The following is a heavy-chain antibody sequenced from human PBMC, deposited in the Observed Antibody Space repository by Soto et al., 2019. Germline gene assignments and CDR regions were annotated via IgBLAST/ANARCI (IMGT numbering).Heavy chain of an antibody. CDR3: ARESSGGRRDGNPDKYYGMDV. CDR2: IYYSGDT. D-gene: IGHD3-16*01. J-gene: IGHJ6*02. Sequence: QVQLKESGPGLVKPSQPLSLTCTVSGGSISSGSFYWTWFRQHPGKGLELIGYIYYSGDTYYNPSLRSRVIISLDTSKNQFSLRLNSVTAADTAVYYCARESSGGRRDGNPDKYYGMDVWGQGTKVTVSS. V-gene: IGHV4-31*03. CDR1: GGSISSGSFY.